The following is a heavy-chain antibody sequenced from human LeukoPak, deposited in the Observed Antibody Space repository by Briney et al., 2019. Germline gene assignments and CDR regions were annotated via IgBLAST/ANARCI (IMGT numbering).Heavy chain of an antibody. CDR3: ARGFRAFDF. CDR2: ISSTSTSI. CDR1: GFTFSSHT. J-gene: IGHJ3*01. V-gene: IGHV3-21*01. Sequence: GGSLRLSCAASGFTFSSHTMNWVRQAPGKGLERVSSISSTSTSIYHADSVKGRFTISRDNTKNSLYLQMDSLRAEDTAVYYCARGFRAFDFWAQGTMVTVSS.